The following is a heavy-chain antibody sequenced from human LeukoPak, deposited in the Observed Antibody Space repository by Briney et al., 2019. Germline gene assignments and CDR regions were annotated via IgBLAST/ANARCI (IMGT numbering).Heavy chain of an antibody. CDR1: GFSFSTYW. J-gene: IGHJ4*02. CDR2: IDKGGSER. D-gene: IGHD6-13*01. V-gene: IGHV3-7*01. Sequence: PGGTLRLSCAASGFSFSTYWMSWVRQTPEKGLEFVANIDKGGSERNYMDSLKGRCTISRDNAKKSLYLEINSLGADDTAEYYCARDPESSSFDLWGRGALVTVSS. CDR3: ARDPESSSFDL.